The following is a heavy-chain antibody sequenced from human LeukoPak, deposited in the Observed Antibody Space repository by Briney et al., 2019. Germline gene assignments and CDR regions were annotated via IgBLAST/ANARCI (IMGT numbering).Heavy chain of an antibody. CDR2: ITTKTYNYAT. V-gene: IGHV3-73*01. CDR3: TTYRSGHY. CDR1: GFTFSDFD. Sequence: PGGSLRLSCAASGFTFSDFDIHWVRQASGKGLEWVGRITTKTYNYATAYAASVKGRFTISRDDSENTAFLQMNSLKIEDTAVYYCTTYRSGHYWGQGTLVTVSS. J-gene: IGHJ4*02. D-gene: IGHD6-19*01.